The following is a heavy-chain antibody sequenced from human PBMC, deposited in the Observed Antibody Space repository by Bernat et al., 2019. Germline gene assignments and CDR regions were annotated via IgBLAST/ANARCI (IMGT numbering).Heavy chain of an antibody. Sequence: KASGYSFTVYDIHWVRQGPGQRPEWMGWVNTGDGTTKYSQKFQGRVTITRDTSASTAYMELSSLRSEDTDVYYCARDSTIHERREFGYWGQGTPV. CDR3: ARDSTIHERREFGY. J-gene: IGHJ4*02. D-gene: IGHD2-8*01. CDR1: GYSFTVYD. CDR2: VNTGDGTT. V-gene: IGHV1-3*04.